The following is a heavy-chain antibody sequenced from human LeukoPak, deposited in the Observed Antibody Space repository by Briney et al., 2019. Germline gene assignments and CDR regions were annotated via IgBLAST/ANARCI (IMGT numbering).Heavy chain of an antibody. Sequence: ESLKISCKASGYSFSTRWIAWVRQMPGKGLEWMGNIHPADSDTRYSPSFRGQVTISADESVSTAYLQWSSLEASDTAIYFCARHEIGSKGYYYIDNWGQGTLLTVSS. V-gene: IGHV5-51*01. CDR2: IHPADSDT. CDR3: ARHEIGSKGYYYIDN. J-gene: IGHJ4*02. CDR1: GYSFSTRW. D-gene: IGHD3-3*01.